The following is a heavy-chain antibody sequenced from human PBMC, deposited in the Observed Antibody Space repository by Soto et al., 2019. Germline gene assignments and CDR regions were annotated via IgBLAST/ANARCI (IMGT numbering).Heavy chain of an antibody. V-gene: IGHV5-51*01. CDR3: AGGGVRGVITRTRDYYGMDV. J-gene: IGHJ6*02. Sequence: PGESLKISCKGYGYSFTSYWIGWVRQMPGKGLEWMGIIYPGDSDTRYSPSFQGQVTISADKSISTAYLQWSSLKASDTAMYYCAGGGVRGVITRTRDYYGMDVWGQGTTVTSP. D-gene: IGHD3-10*01. CDR1: GYSFTSYW. CDR2: IYPGDSDT.